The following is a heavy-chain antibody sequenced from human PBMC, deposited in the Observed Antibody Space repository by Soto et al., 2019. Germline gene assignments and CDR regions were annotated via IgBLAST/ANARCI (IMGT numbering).Heavy chain of an antibody. D-gene: IGHD1-26*01. J-gene: IGHJ6*02. Sequence: GGSLRLSCEASGFTFSNFGMNWVRQAPGKGLEWVARVWYDGSSKYYVDSVKGRFTISRDNSKNTLYLQMDNLRAEDTAHYFCANGPVVGANYKYYDMDVWGRGTTVTVSS. CDR3: ANGPVVGANYKYYDMDV. V-gene: IGHV3-33*06. CDR2: VWYDGSSK. CDR1: GFTFSNFG.